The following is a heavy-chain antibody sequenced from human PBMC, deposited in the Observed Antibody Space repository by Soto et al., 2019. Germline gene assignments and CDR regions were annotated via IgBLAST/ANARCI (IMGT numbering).Heavy chain of an antibody. CDR2: IIPIFGTA. CDR3: AIHPGDYYYYGMDG. V-gene: IGHV1-69*12. J-gene: IGHJ6*02. CDR1: GGTFSSYA. Sequence: QVQMVQSGAEVKKPGSSVKVSCKASGGTFSSYAISWVRQAPGQGLEWMGGIIPIFGTANYAQKFQGRVTITEDESTRTAYMEMTSPRSEATAVYYCAIHPGDYYYYGMDGWGQGTTVTVSS. D-gene: IGHD2-15*01.